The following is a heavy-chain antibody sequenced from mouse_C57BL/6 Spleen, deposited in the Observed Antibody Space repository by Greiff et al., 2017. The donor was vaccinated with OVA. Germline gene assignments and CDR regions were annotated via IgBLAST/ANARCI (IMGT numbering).Heavy chain of an antibody. V-gene: IGHV1-82*01. CDR2: IYPGDGDT. CDR3: ARNGYYGSFFDY. D-gene: IGHD1-1*01. CDR1: GYAFSSSW. J-gene: IGHJ2*01. Sequence: VQLQQSGPELVKPGASVKISCKASGYAFSSSWMNWVKPRPGKGLEWIGRIYPGDGDTNYNGKFKGKATLTADKSSSTAYMQLSSLTSEDSAVYFCARNGYYGSFFDYWGQGTTLTVSS.